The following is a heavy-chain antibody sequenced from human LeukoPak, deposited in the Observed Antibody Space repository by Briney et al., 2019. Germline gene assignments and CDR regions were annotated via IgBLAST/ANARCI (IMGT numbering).Heavy chain of an antibody. CDR1: GFTFSIYW. CDR3: ARVDWFHFDY. CDR2: INQDGSDS. J-gene: IGHJ4*02. D-gene: IGHD3-9*01. V-gene: IGHV3-7*04. Sequence: GGSLRLSCAVPGFTFSIYWMSWVRQAPGKGLEWVATINQDGSDSYYVDSVKGRFTISRDTAKNSLYLQMNSLRAEDTAVYYCARVDWFHFDYWGLGTLVTVSS.